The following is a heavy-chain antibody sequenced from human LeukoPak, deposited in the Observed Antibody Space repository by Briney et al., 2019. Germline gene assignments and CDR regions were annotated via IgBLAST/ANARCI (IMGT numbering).Heavy chain of an antibody. J-gene: IGHJ6*03. V-gene: IGHV3-66*02. CDR2: IYSGGTT. Sequence: PGGSLTLSCAASGFTVSSNYMSWVRQAPGKGLEWVSVIYSGGTTYYADSVKGRFTISRDNSKNTLYLQMSSLRAEDTAVYYCARATFWSGYQRDSWYMDVWGKGTTVTVSS. CDR1: GFTVSSNY. CDR3: ARATFWSGYQRDSWYMDV. D-gene: IGHD3-3*01.